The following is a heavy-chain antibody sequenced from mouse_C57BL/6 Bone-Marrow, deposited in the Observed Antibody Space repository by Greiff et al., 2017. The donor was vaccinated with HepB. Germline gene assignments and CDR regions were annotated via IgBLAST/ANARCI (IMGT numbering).Heavy chain of an antibody. D-gene: IGHD3-2*02. CDR1: GYAFSSSW. CDR2: IYPGDGDT. V-gene: IGHV1-82*01. CDR3: ALDRSEAPSEGYFDY. J-gene: IGHJ2*01. Sequence: QVQLQQSGPELVKPGASVKISCKASGYAFSSSWMNWVKQRPGKGLEWIGRIYPGDGDTNYNGKFKGKATMTADKSSSTAYMQHSSLTSEVAAVYVCALDRSEAPSEGYFDYWGQGTTLTVSS.